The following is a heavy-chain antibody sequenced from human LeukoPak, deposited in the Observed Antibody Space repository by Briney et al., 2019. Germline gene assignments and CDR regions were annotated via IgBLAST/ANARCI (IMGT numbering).Heavy chain of an antibody. Sequence: SETLSLTCAVYGGSFSGYYWSWIRQPPGKGLEWIGEINHSGSTNYNPSLQSRVTISVDTSKNQFSLKLSSVTAADTAVYYCARGSNWNYPPEVYYYYYYMDVWGKGTTVTVSS. D-gene: IGHD1-7*01. CDR2: INHSGST. J-gene: IGHJ6*03. CDR1: GGSFSGYY. CDR3: ARGSNWNYPPEVYYYYYYMDV. V-gene: IGHV4-34*01.